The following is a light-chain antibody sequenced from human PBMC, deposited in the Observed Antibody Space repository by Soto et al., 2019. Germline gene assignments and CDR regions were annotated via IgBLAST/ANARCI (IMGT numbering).Light chain of an antibody. CDR1: SSDVGGYNY. J-gene: IGLJ2*01. Sequence: QSALTQPASVSGSPGQSITISCTGTSSDVGGYNYVSWYQQHPGKAPKLMIYEVSNRPSGVSNRFSGSKSGNTASLTISGLHAEDEADYYCSSYPTSRIFFGGGTKLTVL. CDR2: EVS. V-gene: IGLV2-14*01. CDR3: SSYPTSRIF.